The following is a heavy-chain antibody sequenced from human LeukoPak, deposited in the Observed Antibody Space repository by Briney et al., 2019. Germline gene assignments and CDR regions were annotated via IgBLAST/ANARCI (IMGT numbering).Heavy chain of an antibody. CDR3: ARGGDIVVVVAALDV. Sequence: SVKVSCKASGGTFSSYAISWVRQAPGQGLEWMGRIIPILGIANYAQKFQGRVTITADKSTSTAYMELSSLRSEGTAVYYCARGGDIVVVVAALDVWGQGTTVTVSS. D-gene: IGHD2-15*01. CDR1: GGTFSSYA. CDR2: IIPILGIA. V-gene: IGHV1-69*04. J-gene: IGHJ6*02.